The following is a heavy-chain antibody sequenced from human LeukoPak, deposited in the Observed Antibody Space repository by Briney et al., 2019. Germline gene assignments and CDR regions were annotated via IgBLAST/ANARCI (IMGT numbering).Heavy chain of an antibody. D-gene: IGHD5/OR15-5a*01. CDR1: GFMFTSYW. V-gene: IGHV3-7*05. J-gene: IGHJ5*02. CDR2: INHDGSEK. Sequence: PGGSLRLSCAASGFMFTSYWMSWVRQAPGKGLEWVASINHDGSEKYYVDSVKGRFTISRDNAKNSLYLQMNSLRAEDTAVYHCVRVVVSTTNRFDPWGQGTLVTVSS. CDR3: VRVVVSTTNRFDP.